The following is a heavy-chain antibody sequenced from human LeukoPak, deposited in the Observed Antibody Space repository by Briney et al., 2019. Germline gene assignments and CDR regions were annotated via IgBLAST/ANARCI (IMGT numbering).Heavy chain of an antibody. Sequence: PGGSLRLSCAASGFTFSSYGMHWVRQAPGKGLEWVAVIWYDGSNKYYADSVKGRFTISRDNSKNTLYLQMNSLRAEDTAVYYCARGLTGIVVVPAGEFDYWGQGTLVTVSS. CDR1: GFTFSSYG. D-gene: IGHD2-2*01. V-gene: IGHV3-33*01. CDR2: IWYDGSNK. J-gene: IGHJ4*02. CDR3: ARGLTGIVVVPAGEFDY.